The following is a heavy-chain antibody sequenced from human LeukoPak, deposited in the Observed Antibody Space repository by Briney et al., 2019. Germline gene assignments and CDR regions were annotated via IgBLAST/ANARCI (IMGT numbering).Heavy chain of an antibody. Sequence: SGPALVKPTQALTLTCSFSGFSLSTPGVGVGCVRQPPGKALEWLGFIYWDDDKRYRPSLKSRLTITKDTSKSQVVLTVTNVDPVDTATYFCAHSLDSTSWYGYYYYMDVWGKGTTVTVSS. V-gene: IGHV2-5*02. D-gene: IGHD2-2*01. CDR1: GFSLSTPGVG. CDR3: AHSLDSTSWYGYYYYMDV. CDR2: IYWDDDK. J-gene: IGHJ6*03.